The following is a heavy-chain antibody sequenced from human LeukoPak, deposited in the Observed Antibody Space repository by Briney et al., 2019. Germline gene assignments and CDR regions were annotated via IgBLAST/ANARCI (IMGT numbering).Heavy chain of an antibody. V-gene: IGHV4-59*01. J-gene: IGHJ4*02. CDR3: ARASSGWSKGSFDY. CDR1: GGSISNFY. Sequence: SETLSLTCTVSGGSISNFYWSWIRQSPGKALGWIGYIYSSGSTNHNPSLKSRVTISVDTSKNQFSLRLSSVTAADTAVYYCARASSGWSKGSFDYWGQGTLVTVSS. D-gene: IGHD6-19*01. CDR2: IYSSGST.